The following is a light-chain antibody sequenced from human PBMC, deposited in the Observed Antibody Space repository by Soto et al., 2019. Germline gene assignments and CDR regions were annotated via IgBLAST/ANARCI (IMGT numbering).Light chain of an antibody. CDR2: GAS. J-gene: IGKJ4*01. V-gene: IGKV3-20*01. Sequence: EIVLTQSPGTLSLSPGERATLSCRASQSVSSSYLAWYQHKPDQAPRLLIYGASSRATGSPDRFSGSGSGTDFTLTISRREPEDSAVYYCQQYDSTPLTCGGGTKVEIK. CDR3: QQYDSTPLT. CDR1: QSVSSSY.